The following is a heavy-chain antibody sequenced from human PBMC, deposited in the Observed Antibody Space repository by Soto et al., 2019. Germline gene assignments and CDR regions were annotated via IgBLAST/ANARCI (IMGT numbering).Heavy chain of an antibody. CDR3: ARDGGDYGDFVLYGMDV. V-gene: IGHV4-4*07. CDR2: IYTSGST. D-gene: IGHD4-17*01. Sequence: SETLSLTCTVSGGSISSYYWSWIRQPAGKGLEWIGRIYTSGSTNYNPSLKSRVTMSVDTPKNQFSLKLSSVTAADTAVYYCARDGGDYGDFVLYGMDVRGHGTTVTVSS. J-gene: IGHJ6*02. CDR1: GGSISSYY.